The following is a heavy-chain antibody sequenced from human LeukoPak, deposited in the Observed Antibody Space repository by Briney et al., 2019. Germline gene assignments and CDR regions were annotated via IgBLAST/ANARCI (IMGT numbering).Heavy chain of an antibody. CDR3: ARRIQLWSCFDY. Sequence: PSETLSLTCTVSGGSISSYYWSWIRQPPGKGLEWIGYIYYSGSTNYNPSLKSRVTISVDTSKNQFSLKLSSVTAADTAVYYCARRIQLWSCFDYWGQGTLVTVSS. J-gene: IGHJ4*02. V-gene: IGHV4-59*01. CDR1: GGSISSYY. CDR2: IYYSGST. D-gene: IGHD5-18*01.